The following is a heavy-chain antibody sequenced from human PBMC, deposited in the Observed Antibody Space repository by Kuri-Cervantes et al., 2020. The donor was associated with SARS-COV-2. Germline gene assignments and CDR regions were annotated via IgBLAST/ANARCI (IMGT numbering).Heavy chain of an antibody. CDR2: ISFSSSVI. D-gene: IGHD3-22*01. V-gene: IGHV3-48*01. J-gene: IGHJ4*02. CDR3: ARGLYDSMDY. CDR1: GFTFSSYT. Sequence: GESLMISCATSGFTFSSYTMNWVRQAPGKGLALVSYISFSSSVIYYADSVRGRFTVSRDNAKQSVYLQVDSLRAEDTAVYYCARGLYDSMDYWGQGTLVTVSS.